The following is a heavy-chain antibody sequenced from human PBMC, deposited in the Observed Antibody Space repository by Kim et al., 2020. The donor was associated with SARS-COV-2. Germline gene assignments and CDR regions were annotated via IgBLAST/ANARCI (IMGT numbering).Heavy chain of an antibody. CDR3: ARQNGLSVAGSFDY. J-gene: IGHJ4*02. Sequence: TPSLKSRLTISIDTSKNQFSLKLTSVTAADTAVYYCARQNGLSVAGSFDYWGQGTLVTVSS. V-gene: IGHV4-39*01. D-gene: IGHD6-19*01.